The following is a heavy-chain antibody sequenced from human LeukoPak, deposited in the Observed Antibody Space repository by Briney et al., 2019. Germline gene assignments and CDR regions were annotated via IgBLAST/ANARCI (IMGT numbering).Heavy chain of an antibody. CDR1: GGTFSSYA. V-gene: IGHV1-69*06. Sequence: SVKVSCKASGGTFSSYAISWVRQAPGQGLEWMGGIIPIFGTTNYAQKLQDRVTITADKSTSTAYMELSSLRSEDTAVYYCARSNRMITFGGVIVDLFDYWGQGTLVTVSS. CDR2: IIPIFGTT. CDR3: ARSNRMITFGGVIVDLFDY. D-gene: IGHD3-16*02. J-gene: IGHJ4*02.